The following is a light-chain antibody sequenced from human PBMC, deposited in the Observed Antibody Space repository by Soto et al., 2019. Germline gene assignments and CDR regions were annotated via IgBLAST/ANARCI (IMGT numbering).Light chain of an antibody. V-gene: IGLV2-14*01. J-gene: IGLJ2*01. Sequence: QSALTQPASVSGSPGQSITISCTGTSSDVGGYNYVSWYQQHPGKAPKLMIYDVSNRPSGVSNRFSGSKSGNTAFLTISGLQAEDEADYYCSSYTSGSTLVVFGGGTKVTVL. CDR3: SSYTSGSTLVV. CDR1: SSDVGGYNY. CDR2: DVS.